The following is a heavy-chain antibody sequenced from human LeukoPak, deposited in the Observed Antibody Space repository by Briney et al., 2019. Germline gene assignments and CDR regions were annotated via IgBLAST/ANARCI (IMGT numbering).Heavy chain of an antibody. CDR1: GGSIRTYY. CDR3: ARPYQIVGADY. CDR2: INHSGST. J-gene: IGHJ4*02. D-gene: IGHD1-26*01. V-gene: IGHV4-34*01. Sequence: SETLSLTCTVSGGSIRTYYWSWIRQPPGKGLEWIGEINHSGSTNYNPSLKSRVTISVDTSKNQFSLKLSSVTAADTAVYYCARPYQIVGADYWGQGTLVTVSS.